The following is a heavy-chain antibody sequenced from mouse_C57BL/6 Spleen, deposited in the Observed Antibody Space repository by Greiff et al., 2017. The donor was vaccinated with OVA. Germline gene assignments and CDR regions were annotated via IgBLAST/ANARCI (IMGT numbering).Heavy chain of an antibody. D-gene: IGHD2-5*01. Sequence: DVQLVESGGGLVKPGGSLKLSCAASGFTFSSYAMSWVRQTPEKRLEWVATISDGGSYTYYPDNVKGRFTISRDNAKNNLYLQMSHLKSEDTAMYYCAREGPYYSNYGWFAYWGQGTLVTVSA. CDR1: GFTFSSYA. CDR3: AREGPYYSNYGWFAY. CDR2: ISDGGSYT. V-gene: IGHV5-4*01. J-gene: IGHJ3*01.